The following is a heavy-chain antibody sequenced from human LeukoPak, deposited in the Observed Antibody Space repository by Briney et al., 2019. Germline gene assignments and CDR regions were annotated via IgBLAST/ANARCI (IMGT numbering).Heavy chain of an antibody. V-gene: IGHV3-23*01. Sequence: GGSLRLSCAASGFTVSINYMSWVRQAPGKGLEWVSAMSGSGGTTYYADSVKGRFTISRDNSKNTLYLQMNSLRAEDTAVYYCAKVGGSGSYYNTFDYWGQGTLVTVSS. CDR1: GFTVSINY. J-gene: IGHJ4*02. CDR3: AKVGGSGSYYNTFDY. D-gene: IGHD3-10*01. CDR2: MSGSGGTT.